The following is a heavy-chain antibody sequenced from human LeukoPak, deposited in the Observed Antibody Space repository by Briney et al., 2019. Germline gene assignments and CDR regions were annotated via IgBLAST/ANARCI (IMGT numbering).Heavy chain of an antibody. D-gene: IGHD2-8*01. V-gene: IGHV4-61*02. J-gene: IGHJ6*03. CDR2: IYTDGST. CDR1: GGPISSGSYY. Sequence: SETLSLTCTVSGGPISSGSYYWSWIRQPAGKGLEWVGRIYTDGSTNYNPSLKSRVTISVDTSKNQFSLKLSSVTAADTAVYYCARGLPGVLMVYARSYYYMDVWGKGTTVTVSS. CDR3: ARGLPGVLMVYARSYYYMDV.